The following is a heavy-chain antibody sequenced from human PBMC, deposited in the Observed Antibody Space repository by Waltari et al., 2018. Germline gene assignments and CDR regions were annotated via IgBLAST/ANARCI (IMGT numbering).Heavy chain of an antibody. CDR3: ARDQGYYYGSRGHDYLDY. Sequence: PGQGIEWMGGTIPIFGTANYAQKLQGRVTITTDESTSTAYMELSSLRSEETAVYYCARDQGYYYGSRGHDYLDYWGQGTLVTVSS. CDR2: TIPIFGTA. D-gene: IGHD3-10*01. V-gene: IGHV1-69*05. J-gene: IGHJ4*02.